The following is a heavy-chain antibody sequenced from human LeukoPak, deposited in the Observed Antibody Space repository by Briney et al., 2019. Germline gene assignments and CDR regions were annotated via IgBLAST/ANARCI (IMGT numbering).Heavy chain of an antibody. CDR1: GFTFSSYS. J-gene: IGHJ5*02. CDR2: IYYSGST. Sequence: GSLRLSCAASGFTFSSYSMSWIRQPPGKGLEWIGSIYYSGSTYYNPSLKSRVTISVDTSKNQFSLTLSSVTAADTAVCYCARLESAAAGNRWFDPWGQGILVTVSS. CDR3: ARLESAAAGNRWFDP. D-gene: IGHD6-13*01. V-gene: IGHV4-39*07.